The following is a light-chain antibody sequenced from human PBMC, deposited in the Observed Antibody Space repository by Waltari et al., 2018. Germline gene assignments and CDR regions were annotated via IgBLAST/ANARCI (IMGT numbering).Light chain of an antibody. V-gene: IGKV3-15*01. J-gene: IGKJ2*01. Sequence: EIVLTQSPATLSVSPGEGATLSCRASQSVSSNLAWYQQKPGQAPRLLIYDASTRATGIPARFRGSGSGTDFTLTISSLQSEDFAVYYCQHYNNWPPYTFGQGSKLDIK. CDR2: DAS. CDR1: QSVSSN. CDR3: QHYNNWPPYT.